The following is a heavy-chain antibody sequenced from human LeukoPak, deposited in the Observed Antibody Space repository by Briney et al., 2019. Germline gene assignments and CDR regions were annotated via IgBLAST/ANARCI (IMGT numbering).Heavy chain of an antibody. CDR1: GYTFTAYY. V-gene: IGHV1-2*02. J-gene: IGHJ4*02. CDR3: ARDHNSENWGSLGK. CDR2: ISPYTGGT. Sequence: ASVQVSCKASGYTFTAYYIHWVRQAPGQGLEWMGWISPYTGGTNYAQKFQGRVTITRDTSSNTAYMDLNRLTSDDTALYYCARDHNSENWGSLGKWGQGTLVTVSS. D-gene: IGHD7-27*01.